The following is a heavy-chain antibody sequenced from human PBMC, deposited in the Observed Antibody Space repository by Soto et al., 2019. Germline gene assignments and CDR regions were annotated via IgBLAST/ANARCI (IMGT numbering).Heavy chain of an antibody. V-gene: IGHV4-30-4*01. CDR2: IYYSGST. J-gene: IGHJ6*02. Sequence: SESLSLTSTVSGGSVSSGDYYWSWIRQPPGKGLEWIGYIYYSGSTHYNPSLKSRVTVSVDTSKNQFSLKLSSVTAADTAVYYCARTANWNYGMDVWGQGTTVTVSS. D-gene: IGHD1-1*01. CDR1: GGSVSSGDYY. CDR3: ARTANWNYGMDV.